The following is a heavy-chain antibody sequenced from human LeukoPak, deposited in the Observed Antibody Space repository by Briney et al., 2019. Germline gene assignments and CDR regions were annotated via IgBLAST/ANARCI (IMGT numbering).Heavy chain of an antibody. J-gene: IGHJ4*02. CDR2: IKSKTDGGTT. V-gene: IGHV3-15*01. CDR1: GFTFSNAW. D-gene: IGHD5-18*01. CDR3: TTDSGGYGYGYNY. Sequence: GGSLRLSCAASGFTFSNAWMSWVRQAPGKGLEWVGRIKSKTDGGTTDYAAPVKGRFTISRDDSKNTLYLQMNSLKTEDTAVYYCTTDSGGYGYGYNYWGQGTLVTVSS.